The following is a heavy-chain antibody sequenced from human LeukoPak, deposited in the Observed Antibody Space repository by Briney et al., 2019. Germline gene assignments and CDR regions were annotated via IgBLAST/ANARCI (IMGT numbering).Heavy chain of an antibody. D-gene: IGHD6-6*01. CDR1: HGSINSYY. J-gene: IGHJ5*02. CDR3: ARGFPTSSRWFDP. Sequence: SETLSLTCTVSHGSINSYYWSWIRQPPGKGLEWIGEINHSGSTNYNPSLKSRVTISVDTSKNQFSLKLSSVTAADTAVYYCARGFPTSSRWFDPWGQGTLVTVSS. CDR2: INHSGST. V-gene: IGHV4-34*01.